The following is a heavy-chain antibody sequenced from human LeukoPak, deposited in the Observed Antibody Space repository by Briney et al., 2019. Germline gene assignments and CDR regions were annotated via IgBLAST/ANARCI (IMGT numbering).Heavy chain of an antibody. CDR1: GFSFNIYG. D-gene: IGHD2-15*01. CDR2: IWYDGSRE. Sequence: PGGSLRLSCAASGFSFNIYGMHWVRQAPGKGLEWVAIIWYDGSREYYADSVKGRFTISRDNSKNTLYLQINSLRAEDTAVYYCARSFCSGGSCDTYYFAYWGQGTLVTVSS. CDR3: ARSFCSGGSCDTYYFAY. J-gene: IGHJ4*02. V-gene: IGHV3-33*01.